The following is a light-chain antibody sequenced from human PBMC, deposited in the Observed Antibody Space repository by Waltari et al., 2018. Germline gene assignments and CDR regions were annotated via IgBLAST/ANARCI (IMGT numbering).Light chain of an antibody. Sequence: QSALTQPASVSGYPGQSTTISCTGTRSDVGGYNYVSWYQQHPGKAPKLMIYEVSNRPSGVSNRFSGSKSGNTASLTISGLQAEDEADYYCSSYTSSSKGVFGGGTKLTVL. CDR2: EVS. V-gene: IGLV2-14*01. CDR1: RSDVGGYNY. CDR3: SSYTSSSKGV. J-gene: IGLJ2*01.